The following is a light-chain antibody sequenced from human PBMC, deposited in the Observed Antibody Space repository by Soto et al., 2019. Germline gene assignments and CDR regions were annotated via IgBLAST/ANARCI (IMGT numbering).Light chain of an antibody. CDR1: QSVDNHY. CDR3: QHYGRSPPWT. V-gene: IGKV3-20*01. Sequence: EIVLTQSPGTLSLSPGERATLSCKASQSVDNHYIAWFQQNPGQAPRLLIYGTSTRPPGIPDRFSGSGSGTEFTLTNSRLEPEDFAVYYCQHYGRSPPWTFGQGTKVEIK. CDR2: GTS. J-gene: IGKJ1*01.